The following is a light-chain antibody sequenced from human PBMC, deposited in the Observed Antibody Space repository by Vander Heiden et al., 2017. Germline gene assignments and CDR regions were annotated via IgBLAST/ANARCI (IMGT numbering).Light chain of an antibody. CDR2: SNN. CDR1: SSNLGSNT. Sequence: QSFLTQPPSASGPPGLSDTSSCSGSSSNLGSNTVNWYQQLPGTAPKLLIYSNNQRPSGVPDRFSGSKSGTSAALAISGLQSEDEADYYCAAGDDSLNGPVFGGGTQLTVL. V-gene: IGLV1-44*01. J-gene: IGLJ7*01. CDR3: AAGDDSLNGPV.